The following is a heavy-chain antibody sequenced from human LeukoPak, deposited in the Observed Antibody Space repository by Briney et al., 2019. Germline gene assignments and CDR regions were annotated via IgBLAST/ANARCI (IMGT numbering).Heavy chain of an antibody. J-gene: IGHJ4*02. CDR2: INPNSGGT. Sequence: GASVKVSCKASGYTFTGYYMHWVRQAPGQGLGWMGWINPNSGGTNYAQKFQGRVTMTRDTSISTAYMELSGLRSDDTAVYYCARDHGPEMATIPGYWGQGTLVTVSS. V-gene: IGHV1-2*02. CDR1: GYTFTGYY. D-gene: IGHD5-24*01. CDR3: ARDHGPEMATIPGY.